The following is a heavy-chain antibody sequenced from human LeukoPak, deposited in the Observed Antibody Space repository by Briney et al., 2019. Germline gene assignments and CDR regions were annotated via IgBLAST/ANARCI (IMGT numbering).Heavy chain of an antibody. D-gene: IGHD6-13*01. CDR1: GGSISSSSYY. CDR2: INHSGGT. J-gene: IGHJ6*02. CDR3: ARYGSRSYYGMDV. V-gene: IGHV4-39*07. Sequence: SETLSLTCTVSGGSISSSSYYWGWIRQPPGKGLEWIGEINHSGGTNYNPSLKSRVTISVDMSKNQFSLKLSSVTAADTAVYYCARYGSRSYYGMDVWGQGTTVTVSS.